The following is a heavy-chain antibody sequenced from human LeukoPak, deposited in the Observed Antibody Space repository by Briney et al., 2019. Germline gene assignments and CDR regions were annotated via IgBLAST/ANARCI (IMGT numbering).Heavy chain of an antibody. V-gene: IGHV3-23*01. J-gene: IGHJ4*02. CDR3: AKERDYGPADY. CDR2: LSGSGSST. D-gene: IGHD4/OR15-4a*01. Sequence: GGSLRLSCVASGFIFDKHAMSWVRQAPGKGLEWVSGLSGSGSSTDYADSVKGRFTVSRDNSKNTLFLQMNSLRAEDTAIYYCAKERDYGPADYWGQGTLVTVSS. CDR1: GFIFDKHA.